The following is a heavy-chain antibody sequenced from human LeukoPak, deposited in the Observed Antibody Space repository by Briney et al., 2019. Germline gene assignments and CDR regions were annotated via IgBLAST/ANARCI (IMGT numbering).Heavy chain of an antibody. V-gene: IGHV3-48*03. CDR3: AKDSSGWVYFEY. J-gene: IGHJ4*02. D-gene: IGHD6-19*01. CDR2: ISSSGGTI. Sequence: PGGSLRLSCAASGFTFSSYEMNWVRQGPGKGLEWVSYISSSGGTINYAESVKGRFTISRDNAKNSLYLQMTSLRAEDTAVYYCAKDSSGWVYFEYWGQGTLVTVSS. CDR1: GFTFSSYE.